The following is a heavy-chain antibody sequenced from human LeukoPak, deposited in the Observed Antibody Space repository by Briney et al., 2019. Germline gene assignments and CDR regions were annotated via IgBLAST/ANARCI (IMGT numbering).Heavy chain of an antibody. V-gene: IGHV4-31*03. CDR2: IYYSGST. D-gene: IGHD3-10*01. CDR1: GGSISSGGYY. Sequence: PSETLSLTCTVSGGSISSGGYYWSWIRQHPGKGLEWIGYIYYSGSTYYNPSLKSRVTISVDTSKNQFSLKLSSVTAADTAVYYCARDYKIAGMDVWGQGTTVTVSS. J-gene: IGHJ6*02. CDR3: ARDYKIAGMDV.